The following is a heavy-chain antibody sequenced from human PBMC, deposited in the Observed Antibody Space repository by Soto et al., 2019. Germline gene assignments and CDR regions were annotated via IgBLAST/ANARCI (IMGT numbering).Heavy chain of an antibody. J-gene: IGHJ4*02. Sequence: PSETLSLTCAVYGGSFSGYYWSWIRQPPGKGLEWIGEINHSGSTNYNPSLKSRVTISVDTSKNQFSLKLSSVTAADTAVYYCARGGQYSSSLDYWGQGTLVTVSS. V-gene: IGHV4-34*01. CDR1: GGSFSGYY. D-gene: IGHD6-6*01. CDR2: INHSGST. CDR3: ARGGQYSSSLDY.